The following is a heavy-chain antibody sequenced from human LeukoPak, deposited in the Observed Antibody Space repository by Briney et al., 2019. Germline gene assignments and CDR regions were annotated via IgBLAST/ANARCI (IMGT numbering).Heavy chain of an antibody. CDR3: ARGAPGSYCSGGSCPYFDY. Sequence: ASVKVSCKASGYTFTIYDINWVRQATGQGLEWMGWMNPNSGNTGYAQKFQSRVTMTRNTSISTAYMELSGLRSEDTAVYYCARGAPGSYCSGGSCPYFDYWGQGTLVTVSS. V-gene: IGHV1-8*01. J-gene: IGHJ4*02. CDR2: MNPNSGNT. D-gene: IGHD2-15*01. CDR1: GYTFTIYD.